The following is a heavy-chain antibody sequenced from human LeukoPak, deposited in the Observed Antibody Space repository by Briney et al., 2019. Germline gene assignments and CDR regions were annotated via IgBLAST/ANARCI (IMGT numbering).Heavy chain of an antibody. J-gene: IGHJ4*02. CDR1: GGSFSGYY. CDR3: ARGGARYCSSTSCPLLDY. V-gene: IGHV4-34*01. D-gene: IGHD2-2*01. Sequence: SETLSLTCAVYGGSFSGYYWSWIRQPPGKGLEWIGEINHSGSTNYNPYLKSRVSLSVDTSKNQYSLKLSSVTAADTAVYYCARGGARYCSSTSCPLLDYWGQGTLVTVSS. CDR2: INHSGST.